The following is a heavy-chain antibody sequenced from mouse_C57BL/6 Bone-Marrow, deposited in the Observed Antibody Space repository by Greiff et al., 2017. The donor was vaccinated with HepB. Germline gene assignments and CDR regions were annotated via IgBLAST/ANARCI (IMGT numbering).Heavy chain of an antibody. V-gene: IGHV1-69*01. Sequence: QVQLQQPGAELVMPGASVKVSCKASGYTFTSYWMHWVKQRPGQGLEWIGEIDPSDSYTNYNQKFKGKSTLTVDKSSSTAYMQLSSLTSEDSAVYYCARCGVYYGYDGFAYWGQGTLVTVSA. CDR2: IDPSDSYT. CDR3: ARCGVYYGYDGFAY. D-gene: IGHD2-2*01. J-gene: IGHJ3*01. CDR1: GYTFTSYW.